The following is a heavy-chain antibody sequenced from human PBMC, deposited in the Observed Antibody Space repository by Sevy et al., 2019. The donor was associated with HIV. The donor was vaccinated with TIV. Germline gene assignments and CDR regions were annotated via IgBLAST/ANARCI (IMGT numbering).Heavy chain of an antibody. D-gene: IGHD1-26*01. CDR3: TTGPPPPPSGHYWVDY. V-gene: IGHV3-15*01. J-gene: IGHJ4*02. CDR2: IKSKTDGGTT. Sequence: GGSLRLSCAASGFTFSNAWMSWVRQAPGKGLEWVGRIKSKTDGGTTDYAAPVKGRFTISRDDSKNTLYLQMNSLKTGDTAVYYCTTGPPPPPSGHYWVDYWGQGTLVTVSS. CDR1: GFTFSNAW.